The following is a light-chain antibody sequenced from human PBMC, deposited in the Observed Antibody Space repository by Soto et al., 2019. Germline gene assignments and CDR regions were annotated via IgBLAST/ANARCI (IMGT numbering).Light chain of an antibody. V-gene: IGKV1-5*01. CDR2: DVS. Sequence: DIQMTQSPSTLSASVGDRVTMTCRASQSITQWLAWFQQKPGEAPNLLIYDVSSLESGVPSRFSGSGSGTDFTLTISSLQPDDLGTYFCHQYNASPYTFGQGTKLEIK. J-gene: IGKJ2*01. CDR1: QSITQW. CDR3: HQYNASPYT.